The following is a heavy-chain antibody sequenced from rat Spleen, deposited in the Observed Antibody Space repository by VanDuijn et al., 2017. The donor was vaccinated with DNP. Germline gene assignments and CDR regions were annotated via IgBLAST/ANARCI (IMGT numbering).Heavy chain of an antibody. CDR2: INPDVGST. CDR1: GFTFSDSY. CDR3: AKQGLPGYYWLAY. J-gene: IGHJ3*01. V-gene: IGHV5-25*01. Sequence: EVRLVESGGDLVQPGRSLKLSCAASGFTFSDSYMAWVRQAPTKGLEWVASINPDVGSTYYPDSVKGRFTISRDNAENTVYLQMNSLRSADTATYYCAKQGLPGYYWLAYWGQGTLVTVSS. D-gene: IGHD1-4*01.